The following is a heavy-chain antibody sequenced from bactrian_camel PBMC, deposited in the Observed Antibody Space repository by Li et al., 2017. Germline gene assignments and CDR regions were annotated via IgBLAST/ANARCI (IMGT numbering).Heavy chain of an antibody. V-gene: IGHV3S1*01. Sequence: QLVESGGGLVQPGGSQRLSCAASGSTYWWMYWVRQAPGKGLEWVSSIKPGGTPTYYADSVKGRFTISRDIAKNMVYLQMNSLKSEDTALYYCAVRYGLGAKRGGYNYWGQGTQVTVS. CDR2: IKPGGTPT. J-gene: IGHJ4*01. D-gene: IGHD3*01. CDR1: GSTYWW. CDR3: AVRYGLGAKRGGYNY.